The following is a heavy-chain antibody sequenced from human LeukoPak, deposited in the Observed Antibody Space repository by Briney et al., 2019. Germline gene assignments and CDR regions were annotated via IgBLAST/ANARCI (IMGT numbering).Heavy chain of an antibody. V-gene: IGHV1-46*01. CDR1: GYTFTSYY. CDR2: INPSGGST. CDR3: ASPVSGIAVALDAFDI. D-gene: IGHD6-19*01. Sequence: ASVKVSCKASGYTFTSYYMHWVRQAPGQGLEWMGIINPSGGSTSYAQKFQGRVTMTRDMSTSTVYMELSSLRSEDTAVYYCASPVSGIAVALDAFDIWGQGTMVTVSS. J-gene: IGHJ3*02.